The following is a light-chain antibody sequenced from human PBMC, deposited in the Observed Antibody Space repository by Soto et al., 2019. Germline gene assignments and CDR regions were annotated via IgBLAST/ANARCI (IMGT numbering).Light chain of an antibody. CDR3: QQYGT. V-gene: IGKV1-5*01. CDR2: DAS. CDR1: QSISSW. J-gene: IGKJ1*01. Sequence: DIQMTQSPSTLSASVGDRVTTTCRASQSISSWLAWYQQKPGKAPKLLIYDASSLESGVPSRFSGSGSGTEFTLTISSLQPDDFATYYCQQYGTFGQGTKVEIK.